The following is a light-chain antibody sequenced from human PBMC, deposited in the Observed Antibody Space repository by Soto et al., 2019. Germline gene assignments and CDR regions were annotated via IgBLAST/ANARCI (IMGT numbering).Light chain of an antibody. V-gene: IGKV3-11*01. CDR2: DAS. CDR3: QQRSNWPIT. Sequence: EIVLSQSPGTLSASPGERATLSCRASQSVSTNNLAWYQQKPGQAPRLLIYDASNRATGIPARFSGSGSGTDFTLTISSLEPEDFAVYYCQQRSNWPITFGQGTRLEIK. CDR1: QSVSTN. J-gene: IGKJ5*01.